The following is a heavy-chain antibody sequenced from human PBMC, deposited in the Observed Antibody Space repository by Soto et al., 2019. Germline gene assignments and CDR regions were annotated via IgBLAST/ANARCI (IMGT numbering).Heavy chain of an antibody. V-gene: IGHV4-34*01. Sequence: SETLSLTCGVYGGSFRGYYWSWIRQPPGKGLEWIGEINHSGSTNYNPSLKSRVTISVDTSKNQFSLKLSSVTAADTAVYYCARAATTRLYHGAFYHWFDPWGQGTLVTVSS. D-gene: IGHD2-2*02. CDR1: GGSFRGYY. J-gene: IGHJ5*02. CDR2: INHSGST. CDR3: ARAATTRLYHGAFYHWFDP.